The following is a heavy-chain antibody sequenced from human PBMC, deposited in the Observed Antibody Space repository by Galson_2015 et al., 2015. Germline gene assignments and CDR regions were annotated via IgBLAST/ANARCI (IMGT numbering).Heavy chain of an antibody. D-gene: IGHD2-15*01. Sequence: SLRLSCAASGFTFSSYSMNWVRQAPGKGLEWVSSISSSSSYIYYADSVKGRFTISRDNAKNSLYLQMNSLRAEDTAVYYCARVGSGYCSGGSCGDYWGQGTLVTVSS. J-gene: IGHJ4*02. CDR3: ARVGSGYCSGGSCGDY. CDR1: GFTFSSYS. V-gene: IGHV3-21*01. CDR2: ISSSSSYI.